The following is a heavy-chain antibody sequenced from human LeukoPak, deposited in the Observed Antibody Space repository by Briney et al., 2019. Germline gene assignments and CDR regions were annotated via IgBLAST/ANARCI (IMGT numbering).Heavy chain of an antibody. CDR2: ISSSGSTI. CDR1: GFTFSDYY. D-gene: IGHD3-22*01. J-gene: IGHJ3*02. Sequence: SGGSLRLSCAASGFTFSDYYMSWIRQAPGKGLEWVSYISSSGSTIYYADSVKGRFTISRDNSKNTLYLQMNSLRAEDTAVYYCAKAWTMIDAFDIWGQGTMVTVSS. V-gene: IGHV3-11*04. CDR3: AKAWTMIDAFDI.